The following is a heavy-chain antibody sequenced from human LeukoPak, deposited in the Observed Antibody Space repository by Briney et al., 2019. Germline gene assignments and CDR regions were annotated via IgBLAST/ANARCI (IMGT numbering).Heavy chain of an antibody. J-gene: IGHJ4*02. CDR2: ISSSSSYI. V-gene: IGHV3-21*01. D-gene: IGHD2-2*01. CDR1: GFTFSSYS. Sequence: PVGSLRLSCAASGFTFSSYSMNWVRQAPGKGLEWVSSISSSSSYIYYADSVKGRFTISRDNAKNSLYLQMNSLRAEDTAVYYCARDEDIVVVPAAMKYVTSPYYWGQGTLVTVSS. CDR3: ARDEDIVVVPAAMKYVTSPYY.